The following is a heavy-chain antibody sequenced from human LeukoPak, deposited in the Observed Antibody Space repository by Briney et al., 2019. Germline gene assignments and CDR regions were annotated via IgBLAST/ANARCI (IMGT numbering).Heavy chain of an antibody. CDR2: VYYSGYT. Sequence: SETLSLTRTVSGGSISSSGYYYWGWIRQPPGKGLEWIGSVYYSGYTYQSPSLKSRVTISVDTSKNQFSLKLSSVTAADTAVYYCARQIGVTSSEDYWGQGTLVTVSS. D-gene: IGHD6-19*01. V-gene: IGHV4-39*01. J-gene: IGHJ4*02. CDR3: ARQIGVTSSEDY. CDR1: GGSISSSGYYY.